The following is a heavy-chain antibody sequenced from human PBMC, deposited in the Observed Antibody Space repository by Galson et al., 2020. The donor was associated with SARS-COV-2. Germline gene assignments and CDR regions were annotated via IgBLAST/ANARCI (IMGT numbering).Heavy chain of an antibody. Sequence: SETLSLTCAVYGGSFSGYSWTWIRQPPGKGLEWIGEINISGSTSYSPSLRSRVTISVDTSKNQFSLNLRSLTAADTALYYCARGHRGVVPFPVLGLGPYFSYFYMDVWGKGTAVTVSS. CDR1: GGSFSGYS. J-gene: IGHJ6*03. V-gene: IGHV4-34*01. CDR2: INISGST. D-gene: IGHD3-10*01. CDR3: ARGHRGVVPFPVLGLGPYFSYFYMDV.